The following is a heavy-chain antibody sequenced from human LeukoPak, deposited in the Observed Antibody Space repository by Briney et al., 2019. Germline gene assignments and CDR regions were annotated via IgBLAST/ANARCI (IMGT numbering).Heavy chain of an antibody. J-gene: IGHJ4*02. CDR2: MYSGGST. D-gene: IGHD3-22*01. V-gene: IGHV3-53*01. CDR1: GFTVSSNY. Sequence: GTSLRLSCAASGFTVSSNYMSWVRQAPGMGLEWVSVMYSGGSTYYADSVKGRFTISRDNSKNTLYLQMNSLRAEDTAVYYCASGEYYYDTSGYFEGSWGQGTLVTVSS. CDR3: ASGEYYYDTSGYFEGS.